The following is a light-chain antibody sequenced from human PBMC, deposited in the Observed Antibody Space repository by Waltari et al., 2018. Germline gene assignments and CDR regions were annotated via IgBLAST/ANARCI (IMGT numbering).Light chain of an antibody. CDR3: QQYSFYSLYR. V-gene: IGKV1-5*03. CDR2: KTS. J-gene: IGKJ2*03. Sequence: DIQMTQSPSTLSASVGDRVTIPCRASQTIGSWLAWYQQKPGKTPKLLIYKTSNLESGVPSRFSGSGSGTEFTLTISSLQPDDVATYYCQQYSFYSLYRFGQGTKLEIK. CDR1: QTIGSW.